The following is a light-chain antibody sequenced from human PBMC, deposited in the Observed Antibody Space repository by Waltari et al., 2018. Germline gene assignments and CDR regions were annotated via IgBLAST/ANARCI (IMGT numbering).Light chain of an antibody. V-gene: IGLV2-8*01. CDR2: EVG. Sequence: QSALTQPPSASGSPGQSVTISCTGTSSDVGGYNDVSWYQQHPGKAPKLILYEVGQRPSGVPARFSGSKSGNTASLTVSGLQAEDEADYYCSSFAGTNNFVVFGGGTKLTV. CDR3: SSFAGTNNFVV. CDR1: SSDVGGYND. J-gene: IGLJ2*01.